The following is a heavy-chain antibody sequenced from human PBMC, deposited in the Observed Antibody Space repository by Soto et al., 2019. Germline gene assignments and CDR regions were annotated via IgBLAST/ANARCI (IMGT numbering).Heavy chain of an antibody. D-gene: IGHD3-16*02. CDR1: GGSISSYY. CDR2: IYYSGST. J-gene: IGHJ5*02. Sequence: PSETLSLTCTVSGGSISSYYWSWIRQPPGKGLEWIGYIYYSGSTNYNPSLKSRVTISVDTSKNQFSLKLSSVTAADTAVYYCARTPSYVWGSYRENWFDPWGQGTLVTVSS. CDR3: ARTPSYVWGSYRENWFDP. V-gene: IGHV4-59*01.